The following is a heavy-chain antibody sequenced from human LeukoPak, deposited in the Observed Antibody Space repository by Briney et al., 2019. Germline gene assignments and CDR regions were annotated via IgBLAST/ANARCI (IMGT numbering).Heavy chain of an antibody. Sequence: GASVKVSCKASGYTFTGYYMHWVQQAPGQGLEWVGWINPNSGGTNYAQKFQGRVTMTRDTSITTAYMELSRLTSDDTALYYCAKQLRDAFDIWGQGTMVTVS. V-gene: IGHV1-2*02. CDR3: AKQLRDAFDI. J-gene: IGHJ3*02. D-gene: IGHD4-11*01. CDR1: GYTFTGYY. CDR2: INPNSGGT.